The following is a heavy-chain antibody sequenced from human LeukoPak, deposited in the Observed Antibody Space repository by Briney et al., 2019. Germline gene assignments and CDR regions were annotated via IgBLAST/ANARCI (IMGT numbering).Heavy chain of an antibody. CDR3: ARRNYYGSGTAIFDY. V-gene: IGHV4-34*01. D-gene: IGHD3-10*01. CDR2: INHSGST. CDR1: GGSFSGYY. J-gene: IGHJ4*02. Sequence: SETLSLTCAVYGGSFSGYYWSWIRQPPGKGLEWIGEINHSGSTNYNPSLKSRVTISVDTSKNQFSLKLSSVTAADTAVYYCARRNYYGSGTAIFDYWGQGTLVTVSS.